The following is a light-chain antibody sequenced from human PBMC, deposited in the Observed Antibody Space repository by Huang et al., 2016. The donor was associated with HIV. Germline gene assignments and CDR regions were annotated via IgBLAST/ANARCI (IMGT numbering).Light chain of an antibody. J-gene: IGKJ1*01. CDR1: QDITND. CDR2: AAS. V-gene: IGKV1-6*02. CDR3: LQDFTYPRT. Sequence: AIQLTQSPSSLSASVGDRVTITCRASQDITNDLGWYQQKPGKAPKLLISAASTLRSGVPSRFSGSGSGTDFTLTISSLQPEDFATYACLQDFTYPRTFGQGTRVEI.